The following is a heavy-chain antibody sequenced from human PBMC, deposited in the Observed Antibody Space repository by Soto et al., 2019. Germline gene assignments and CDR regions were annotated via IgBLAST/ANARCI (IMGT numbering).Heavy chain of an antibody. CDR1: GFTFSSYA. D-gene: IGHD6-13*01. V-gene: IGHV3-64D*06. CDR2: ISSNGGST. J-gene: IGHJ5*02. Sequence: PGGSLRLSCAASGFTFSSYAMHWVRQAPGKGLEYVSAISSNGGSTYYADSVKGRFTISRDNSKNTLYLQMSSLRAEDTAVYYCVKAMAAAEIDPWGQGTLVTVSS. CDR3: VKAMAAAEIDP.